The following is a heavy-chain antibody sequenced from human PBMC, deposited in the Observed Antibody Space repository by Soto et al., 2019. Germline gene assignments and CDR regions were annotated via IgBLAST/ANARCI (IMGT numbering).Heavy chain of an antibody. V-gene: IGHV1-69*05. Sequence: SVKVSCKASGGTFSSYAISWVRQAPGQGLEWMGGIIPIFGTANYAQKFQGRVTMTRDTSTSTVYMELSSLRSEDTAVYYCARFLTAAGHDYWGQGTLVTVSS. CDR2: IIPIFGTA. CDR1: GGTFSSYA. CDR3: ARFLTAAGHDY. D-gene: IGHD6-13*01. J-gene: IGHJ4*02.